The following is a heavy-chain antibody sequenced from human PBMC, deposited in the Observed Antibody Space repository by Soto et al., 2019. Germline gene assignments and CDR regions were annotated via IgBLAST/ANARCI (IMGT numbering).Heavy chain of an antibody. CDR1: GFDFSGSE. CDR3: AKVAPFILGSPI. CDR2: ITGSSGAV. D-gene: IGHD2-21*01. Sequence: EVKLVESGGDLVQPGGSLRLSCTASGFDFSGSEMNWFRQTPGKGLEWVAYITGSSGAVFHVDSVKGRFSISRDNAKSSLFLEMNTLTADDAGVYYCAKVAPFILGSPIWGQGTLVTVSS. V-gene: IGHV3-48*03. J-gene: IGHJ4*02.